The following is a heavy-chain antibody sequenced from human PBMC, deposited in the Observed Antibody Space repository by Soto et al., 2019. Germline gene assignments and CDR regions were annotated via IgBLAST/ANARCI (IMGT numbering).Heavy chain of an antibody. J-gene: IGHJ4*02. Sequence: QVQLVQSGAEVKKPGSSVKVSCKASGGIFSSYAISWVRQAPGQGLEWMGEIIPIFGTADYAQKFQGRVTSTADEYTSTAYMELSSLGSEDTVVYYCASDIPYYYGSGRRYRAYWGQGTLVTVSS. V-gene: IGHV1-69*12. CDR3: ASDIPYYYGSGRRYRAY. CDR2: IIPIFGTA. D-gene: IGHD3-10*01. CDR1: GGIFSSYA.